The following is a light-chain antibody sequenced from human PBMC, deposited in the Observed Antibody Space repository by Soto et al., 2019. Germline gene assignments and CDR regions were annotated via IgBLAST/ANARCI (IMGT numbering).Light chain of an antibody. Sequence: QSALTQPRSLSGSPGQSVTISCTGTSSDVGGYDYVSWYQQQPDKAPKLIIYDVIRRPSGVPDRFSGSKSGNAASLTISGLQAEDDADYYCCSYAGRYTYVFGTGTKLTVL. CDR2: DVI. CDR3: CSYAGRYTYV. CDR1: SSDVGGYDY. J-gene: IGLJ1*01. V-gene: IGLV2-11*01.